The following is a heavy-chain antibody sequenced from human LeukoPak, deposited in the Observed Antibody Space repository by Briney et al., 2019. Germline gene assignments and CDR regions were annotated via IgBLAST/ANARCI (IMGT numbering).Heavy chain of an antibody. CDR1: GASISSYY. CDR2: IYYSGST. Sequence: SETLSLTCTVSGASISSYYWSWIRQPPGKGLEWIGYIYYSGSTNYNPSLKSRVTISVDTSKNQFSLKLSSVTAADTAVYYCASMGPDYASKHWGQGTLVTVSS. D-gene: IGHD4-17*01. J-gene: IGHJ4*02. V-gene: IGHV4-59*01. CDR3: ASMGPDYASKH.